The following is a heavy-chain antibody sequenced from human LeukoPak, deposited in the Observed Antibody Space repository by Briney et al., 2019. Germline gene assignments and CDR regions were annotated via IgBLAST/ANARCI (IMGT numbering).Heavy chain of an antibody. CDR3: ARGGTTWNDESYFDY. CDR2: ISGSGGST. D-gene: IGHD1-1*01. Sequence: PGGSLRLSCAASGFTFSSYAMSWVRQAPGKGLEWVSSISGSGGSTYYADSVKGRFTISRDNAKNSLYLQMNSLRAEDTAVYYCARGGTTWNDESYFDYWGQGTLVTVSS. CDR1: GFTFSSYA. J-gene: IGHJ4*02. V-gene: IGHV3-23*01.